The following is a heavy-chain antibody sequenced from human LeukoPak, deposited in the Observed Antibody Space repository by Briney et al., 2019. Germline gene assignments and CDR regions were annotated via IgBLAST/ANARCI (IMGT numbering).Heavy chain of an antibody. CDR2: IWHDGSKK. CDR3: ARDGCSTSSCYDF. J-gene: IGHJ4*02. CDR1: GFTFNRCG. D-gene: IGHD2-2*01. Sequence: GGSLRLSCAASGFTFNRCGFHWVRQAPGKGLEWVAVIWHDGSKKYYADSVEGRFTISRDNSKNTLYLQMNSLRVEDTAVYYCARDGCSTSSCYDFWGQGTLVTVSS. V-gene: IGHV3-33*01.